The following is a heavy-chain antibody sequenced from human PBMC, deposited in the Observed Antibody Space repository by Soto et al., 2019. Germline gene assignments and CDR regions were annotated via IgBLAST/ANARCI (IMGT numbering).Heavy chain of an antibody. V-gene: IGHV4-34*01. CDR3: ARGRVYYGSGSRNDKGWFDP. J-gene: IGHJ5*02. D-gene: IGHD3-10*01. CDR2: INHSGST. CDR1: GFTFATYT. Sequence: QLLESGGGLVQPGGSLRLSCAASGFTFATYTMNWVRQAPGKGLEWIGEINHSGSTNYNPSLKSRVTISVDTSKNQFSLKLSSVTAADTAVYYCARGRVYYGSGSRNDKGWFDPWGQGTLVTVSS.